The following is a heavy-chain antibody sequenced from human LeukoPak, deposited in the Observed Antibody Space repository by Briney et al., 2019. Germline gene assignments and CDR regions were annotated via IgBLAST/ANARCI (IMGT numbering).Heavy chain of an antibody. CDR3: ARGGIYGDYDFDY. Sequence: PSETLSLTCAVYGGSFSGYYWSWIRQPPGKGLEWIGEINHSGSTNYNPSLKSRVTISVDTSKSQFSLKLSSVTAADTAVYYCARGGIYGDYDFDYWGQGTLVTVSS. D-gene: IGHD4-17*01. V-gene: IGHV4-34*01. CDR1: GGSFSGYY. J-gene: IGHJ4*02. CDR2: INHSGST.